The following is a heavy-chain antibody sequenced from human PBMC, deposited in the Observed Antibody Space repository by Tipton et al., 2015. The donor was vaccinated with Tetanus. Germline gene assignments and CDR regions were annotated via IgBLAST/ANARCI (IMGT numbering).Heavy chain of an antibody. CDR1: GASISTLNYY. CDR3: ARHSGSYPFDY. J-gene: IGHJ4*02. Sequence: TLSLTCSVSGASISTLNYYWAWIRQPPGRGLEWIGTIHFGGDTNYNPSLKSRVTMSVDTSKNQVSLKLSSVTAADTAVYYCARHSGSYPFDYWGQGTLVTVSS. V-gene: IGHV4-39*01. D-gene: IGHD1-26*01. CDR2: IHFGGDT.